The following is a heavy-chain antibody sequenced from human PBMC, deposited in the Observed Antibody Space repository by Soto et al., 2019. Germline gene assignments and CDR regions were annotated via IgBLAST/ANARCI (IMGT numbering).Heavy chain of an antibody. D-gene: IGHD2-15*01. Sequence: ASVKVSCKASGYTFTSYGISWVRQAPGQGLEWMGWISAYNGNTNYAQKLQGRVTMTTDTSTSTAYMELRSLRSDDTAVYYCARESEDGSGGSCFDYWGQGTLVTVSS. CDR1: GYTFTSYG. V-gene: IGHV1-18*01. CDR3: ARESEDGSGGSCFDY. CDR2: ISAYNGNT. J-gene: IGHJ4*02.